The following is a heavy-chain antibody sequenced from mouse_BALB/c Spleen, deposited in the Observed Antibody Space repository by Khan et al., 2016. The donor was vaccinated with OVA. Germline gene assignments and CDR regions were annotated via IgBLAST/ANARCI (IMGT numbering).Heavy chain of an antibody. CDR1: GSSLTNYG. CDR3: ARQPTVHYNIMDY. Sequence: QVQLKESGPGLAAPSQSLSITCTISGSSLTNYGIHWVRQPPGKGLEWLGVIWNDGTTTYNSALKSRLTITKENSQSQVFLKMNSLQTDDTAIYFCARQPTVHYNIMDYWGQGTSVTVSS. CDR2: IWNDGTT. V-gene: IGHV2-6-1*01. J-gene: IGHJ4*01.